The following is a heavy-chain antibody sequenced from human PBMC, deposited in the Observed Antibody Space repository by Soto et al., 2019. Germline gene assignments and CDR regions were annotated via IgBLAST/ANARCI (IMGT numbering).Heavy chain of an antibody. CDR3: ARDWFGIDY. CDR2: INAYNGNT. Sequence: QVQLVQSGAEVKKPGASVKVSCKASGYTFTSYGISWVRQAPGQGLEWMGWINAYNGNTNYAQNHQGRVTMTKDASTSTAYMEQRSLRSDDTAVYYCARDWFGIDYWGQGTLVTVSS. CDR1: GYTFTSYG. J-gene: IGHJ4*02. D-gene: IGHD3-16*01. V-gene: IGHV1-18*01.